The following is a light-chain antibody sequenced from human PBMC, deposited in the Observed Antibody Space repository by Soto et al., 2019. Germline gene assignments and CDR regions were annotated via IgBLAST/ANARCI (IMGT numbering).Light chain of an antibody. J-gene: IGKJ4*01. CDR3: QQYCSSPA. CDR2: GAS. V-gene: IGKV3-20*01. CDR1: QSVTSSY. Sequence: EIVLTQSPGTLSLSPGERATLSCRASQSVTSSYLAWYQQKPGQAPRLLIYGASSWATGIPDRFSGSGSGTDFTLTISRLEPEHFAVYYCQQYCSSPAFGGGTKVEIK.